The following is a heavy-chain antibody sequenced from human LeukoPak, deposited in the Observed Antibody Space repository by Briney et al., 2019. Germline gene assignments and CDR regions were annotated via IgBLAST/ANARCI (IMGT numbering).Heavy chain of an antibody. Sequence: SETLSLTCAVYGGSFSGYYWSWIRQPPGKGLEWIGEINHSGSTNYNPSLKSRVTISVDTSKNQFSLKLSSVTAADTAVYYCARGCRDEALTMVRGVIQDLRSKNWFDPWGQGTLVTVSS. CDR2: INHSGST. CDR1: GGSFSGYY. CDR3: ARGCRDEALTMVRGVIQDLRSKNWFDP. V-gene: IGHV4-34*01. D-gene: IGHD3-10*01. J-gene: IGHJ5*02.